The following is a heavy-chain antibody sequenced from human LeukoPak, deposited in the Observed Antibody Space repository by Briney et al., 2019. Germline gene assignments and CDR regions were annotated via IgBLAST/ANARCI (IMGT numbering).Heavy chain of an antibody. CDR3: ARDVNYYDRGQPLNV. Sequence: ASVKVSCKACGDTFSSYAISWLRQAPGQGLEWMGRIIPILDMANYAQKFQGRVTITADKSTSTAYMELSSLRSEDTAVFYCARDVNYYDRGQPLNVWGQGTMVTVSS. CDR2: IIPILDMA. V-gene: IGHV1-69*04. J-gene: IGHJ3*01. D-gene: IGHD3-22*01. CDR1: GDTFSSYA.